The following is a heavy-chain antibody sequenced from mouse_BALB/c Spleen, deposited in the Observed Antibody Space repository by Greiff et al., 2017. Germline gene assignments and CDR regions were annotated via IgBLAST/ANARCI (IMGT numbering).Heavy chain of an antibody. CDR1: GFTFSSFG. CDR2: ISSGSSTI. V-gene: IGHV5-17*02. J-gene: IGHJ2*01. D-gene: IGHD4-1*01. Sequence: EVQGVESGGGLVQPGGSRKLSCAASGFTFSSFGMHWVRQAPEKGLEWVAYISSGSSTIYYADTVKGRFTISRDNPKNTLFLQMTSLRSEDTAMYYCAAGTGTVPCDYWGQGTTLTVSS. CDR3: AAGTGTVPCDY.